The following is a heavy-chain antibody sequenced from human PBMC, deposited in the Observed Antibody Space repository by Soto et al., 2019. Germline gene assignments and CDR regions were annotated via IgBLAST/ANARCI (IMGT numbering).Heavy chain of an antibody. V-gene: IGHV1-69*01. CDR1: GGSFGNSA. CDR3: ATGVIWIGYFTVDS. CDR2: FIPVYRTL. J-gene: IGHJ4*02. Sequence: QVQLVQSGAEVKKPGSSVKVSCKASGGSFGNSAINWVRQTPGQGLEWLGGFIPVYRTLNYAQKFQGRVTSTADESTGTAYKTLSSLASDDTAVYYCATGVIWIGYFTVDSWGQGPRVTVSS. D-gene: IGHD3-3*01.